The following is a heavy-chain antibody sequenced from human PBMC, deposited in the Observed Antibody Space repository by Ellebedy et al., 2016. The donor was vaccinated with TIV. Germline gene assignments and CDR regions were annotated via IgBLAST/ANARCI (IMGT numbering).Heavy chain of an antibody. J-gene: IGHJ4*02. D-gene: IGHD1-7*01. CDR3: AKLPVAYNWNYANDY. V-gene: IGHV3-23*01. CDR1: GLTFSSHA. Sequence: PGGSLRLSCAASGLTFSSHAMSWFRQAPGKGLEWVSTIGGTGGTTYYRASVKVRFTVSRDTSRNTLYLQMSSLRAEDKAVYYCAKLPVAYNWNYANDYWGQGTLVNVSS. CDR2: IGGTGGTT.